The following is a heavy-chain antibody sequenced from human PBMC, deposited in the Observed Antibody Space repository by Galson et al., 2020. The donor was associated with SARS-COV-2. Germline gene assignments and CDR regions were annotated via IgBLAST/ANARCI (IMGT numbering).Heavy chain of an antibody. CDR1: GYTFTGYY. D-gene: IGHD5-12*01. CDR3: ARGPANGGYDF. J-gene: IGHJ4*02. Sequence: SVKVSCKASGYTFTGYYIHWVRQAPGQGLEWMGWINPNNGGTIYAQNFQGRVIMTGDTSIFTVYLDLSSLKSDDTAVYYCARGPANGGYDFWGQGTLVTVSS. V-gene: IGHV1-2*02. CDR2: INPNNGGT.